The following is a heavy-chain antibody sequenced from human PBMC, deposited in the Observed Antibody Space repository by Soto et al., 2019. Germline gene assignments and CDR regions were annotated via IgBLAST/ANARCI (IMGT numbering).Heavy chain of an antibody. V-gene: IGHV1-69*12. D-gene: IGHD3-16*01. J-gene: IGHJ3*02. CDR3: ARGASTKSLVLKYDALEI. CDR1: GATLNSFINYG. CDR2: IIPVFGAA. Sequence: QVHLVQSGAEVKKPGSSVRVSCKASGATLNSFINYGITWVRQAPGQGLEYMGGIIPVFGAANHAQKFQGRLTISADESTGTVNMELSTLTPKDTAVYYCARGASTKSLVLKYDALEIWGQGTMVTVSS.